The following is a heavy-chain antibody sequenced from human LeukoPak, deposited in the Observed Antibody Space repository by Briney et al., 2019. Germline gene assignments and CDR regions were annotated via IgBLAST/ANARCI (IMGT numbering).Heavy chain of an antibody. D-gene: IGHD6-13*01. Sequence: PGGSLRLSCAVSGFTFSSYAMSWVRQAPGKGQELVSAISGCGGSTTYADSVKDRFTISRDNSNITLYLQLNSLRAEDTAVYYCGKEGSNSWYYFDYWGQGTLVTVSS. CDR3: GKEGSNSWYYFDY. J-gene: IGHJ4*02. CDR2: ISGCGGST. CDR1: GFTFSSYA. V-gene: IGHV3-23*01.